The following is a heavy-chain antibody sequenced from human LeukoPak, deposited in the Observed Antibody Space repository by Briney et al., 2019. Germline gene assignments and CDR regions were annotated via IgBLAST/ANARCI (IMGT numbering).Heavy chain of an antibody. Sequence: GGSLRLSCAASGFTFSSYGMHWVRQAPGKGLEWVAHIWYDGSNKFYADSVKGRFTISRDNSKNTLYLQMNSLRAEDTAVYYCARVRAVAAGTNYFDYWGQGTLVTVSS. V-gene: IGHV3-33*01. CDR2: IWYDGSNK. J-gene: IGHJ4*02. CDR1: GFTFSSYG. D-gene: IGHD6-13*01. CDR3: ARVRAVAAGTNYFDY.